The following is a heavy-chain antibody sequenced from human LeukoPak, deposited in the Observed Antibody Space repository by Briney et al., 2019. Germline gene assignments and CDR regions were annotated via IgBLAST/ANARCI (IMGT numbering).Heavy chain of an antibody. D-gene: IGHD5-12*01. V-gene: IGHV3-7*01. J-gene: IGHJ4*02. CDR1: GFTFSSYW. CDR3: ARGSRGGYDYYFDY. Sequence: XLSXAXXGFTFSSYWMSWVRQAPGKGLEWVANIKQDGSEKYYVDSVKGRFTISRDNAKNSLYLQMNSLRAEDTAVYYCARGSRGGYDYYFDYWGQGTLVTVSS. CDR2: IKQDGSEK.